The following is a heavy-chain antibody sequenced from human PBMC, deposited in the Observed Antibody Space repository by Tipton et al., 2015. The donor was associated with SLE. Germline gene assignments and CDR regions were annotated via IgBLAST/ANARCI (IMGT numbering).Heavy chain of an antibody. D-gene: IGHD2-8*02. CDR3: ARDRDIVLEPVPIPPAFDI. CDR2: ISYSGAT. Sequence: TLSLTCTVSGDSFSSGSSSWNWVRMPPGKGLEWIASISYSGATYYNPSLKSRVIISLDTSRNHFSLKLTSVTAADTAVYFCARDRDIVLEPVPIPPAFDIWGQGTTVTVSS. J-gene: IGHJ3*02. CDR1: GDSFSSGSSS. V-gene: IGHV4-39*07.